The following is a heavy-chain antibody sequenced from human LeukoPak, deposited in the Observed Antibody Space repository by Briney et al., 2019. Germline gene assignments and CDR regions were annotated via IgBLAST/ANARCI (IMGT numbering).Heavy chain of an antibody. CDR3: AKDLEPAATYYYYGMDV. Sequence: GGSLRLSCAASGFTFSSYGMHWVRQAPGKGLEWVAVISYDGSNKYYADSVKVRFTISRDNSKNTLYLQMNSLRAEDTAVYYCAKDLEPAATYYYYGMDVWGQGTTVTVSS. D-gene: IGHD2-2*01. CDR1: GFTFSSYG. J-gene: IGHJ6*02. CDR2: ISYDGSNK. V-gene: IGHV3-30*18.